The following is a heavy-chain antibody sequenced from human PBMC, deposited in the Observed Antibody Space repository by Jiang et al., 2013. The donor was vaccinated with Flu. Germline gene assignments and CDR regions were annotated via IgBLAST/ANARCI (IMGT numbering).Heavy chain of an antibody. D-gene: IGHD6-6*01. J-gene: IGHJ3*01. CDR1: WDSPFRSCG. CDR3: ARDIGDTGSSRNDAFTV. V-gene: IGHV3-33*08. CDR2: LWYDGNTK. Sequence: QLLESGGGVVQPGRSLRLSCVGLWDSPFRSCGMHWVRQAPGKGLEWVAVLWYDGNTKYYAEAVEGRFTISRDDSKSTVFLQMNSLRVDDTGVYYCARDIGDTGSSRNDAFTVWGQGTVVTVSS.